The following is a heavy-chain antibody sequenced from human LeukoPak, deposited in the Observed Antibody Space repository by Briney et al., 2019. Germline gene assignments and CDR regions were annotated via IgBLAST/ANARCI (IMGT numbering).Heavy chain of an antibody. J-gene: IGHJ4*02. V-gene: IGHV1-46*01. CDR3: ARSALSGTGYFDY. Sequence: ASVKVSCKASGYTFITHYMHWVRQAPGQGLEWMGIINHNDGGTAYAQKFRGRVSMTGDTSTRTVYMELTSLISEDTAVYYCARSALSGTGYFDYWGQGTLVTVSS. D-gene: IGHD1-1*01. CDR2: INHNDGGT. CDR1: GYTFITHY.